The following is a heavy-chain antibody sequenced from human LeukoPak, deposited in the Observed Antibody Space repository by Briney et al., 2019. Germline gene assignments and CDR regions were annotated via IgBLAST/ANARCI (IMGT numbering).Heavy chain of an antibody. CDR2: INHSGST. J-gene: IGHJ4*02. D-gene: IGHD3-22*01. CDR3: AGRYDSSGYWEDY. CDR1: GGSFSGYY. Sequence: KPSETLSLTCAIYGGSFSGYYWSWIRQPPGKGLEWIGEINHSGSTYYNPSLKSRVTISVDTSKNQFSLKLSSVTAADTAVYYCAGRYDSSGYWEDYWGQGTLVTVSS. V-gene: IGHV4-34*01.